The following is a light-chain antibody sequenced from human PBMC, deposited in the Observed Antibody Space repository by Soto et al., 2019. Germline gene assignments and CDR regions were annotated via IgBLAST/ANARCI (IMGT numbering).Light chain of an antibody. CDR3: QQYNNWAPALT. J-gene: IGKJ4*01. V-gene: IGKV3-15*01. Sequence: EIVMTQSPATLSVSPGERATLSCRASQSVSSNLAWYQQKPGQAPRLLIYGASTRATGIPARFSGSRSGTEFTLTISSLQSEDFAVYYCQQYNNWAPALTFGGGTKVEIK. CDR1: QSVSSN. CDR2: GAS.